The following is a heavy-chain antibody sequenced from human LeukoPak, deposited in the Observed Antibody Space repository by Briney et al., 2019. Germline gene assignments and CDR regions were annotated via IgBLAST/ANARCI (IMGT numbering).Heavy chain of an antibody. V-gene: IGHV3-48*03. CDR2: ISSSGSTI. CDR3: ASYDSSGYYYSYFDY. J-gene: IGHJ4*02. D-gene: IGHD3-22*01. CDR1: GFTFSSYE. Sequence: GGSLRPSCAASGFTFSSYEMNWVRQAPGKGLEWVSYISSSGSTIYYADSVKGRFTISRDNAKNSLYLQMNSLRAEDTAVYYCASYDSSGYYYSYFDYWGQGTLVTVSS.